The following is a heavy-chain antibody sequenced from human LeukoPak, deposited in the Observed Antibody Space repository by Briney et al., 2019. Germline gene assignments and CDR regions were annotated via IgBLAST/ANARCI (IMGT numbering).Heavy chain of an antibody. Sequence: SETLSLTCAVYGGSFSGYYWSWIRQPPGKGLEWIGEINHSGSTNYNPSLKSRVTISVDTSKNQFSLKLSSVTAADTAVYYCARGRVTMIRDWGQGTLVTVSS. V-gene: IGHV4-34*01. CDR3: ARGRVTMIRD. J-gene: IGHJ4*02. D-gene: IGHD3-22*01. CDR2: INHSGST. CDR1: GGSFSGYY.